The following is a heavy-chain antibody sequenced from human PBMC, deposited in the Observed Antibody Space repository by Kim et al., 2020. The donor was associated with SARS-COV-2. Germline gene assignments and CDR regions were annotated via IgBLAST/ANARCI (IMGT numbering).Heavy chain of an antibody. D-gene: IGHD3-16*01. Sequence: GGSLRLSCAGSGLAFGGFAMHWVRQAPGRGLEWVSSFMWNSGVTAYADSVNGRFTISRDNAKNSLYLQMNSLRPEDTAVYYCGTDVKPGGLDVWGQGTT. CDR1: GLAFGGFA. V-gene: IGHV3-9*01. CDR2: FMWNSGVT. CDR3: GTDVKPGGLDV. J-gene: IGHJ6*02.